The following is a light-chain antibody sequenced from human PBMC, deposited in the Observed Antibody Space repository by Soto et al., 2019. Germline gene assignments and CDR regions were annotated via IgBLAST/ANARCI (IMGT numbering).Light chain of an antibody. CDR2: TAS. CDR1: QNISIF. V-gene: IGKV1-39*01. Sequence: DIQLTQSPSSLSASVGDRVTITCRASQNISIFLNWYQQKPGKAPKLLIYTASDLESGVPSRISGGGSGTEFTLSISSLQPEDFATYYCQQSYRTLVTCGPGTKVDIK. CDR3: QQSYRTLVT. J-gene: IGKJ3*01.